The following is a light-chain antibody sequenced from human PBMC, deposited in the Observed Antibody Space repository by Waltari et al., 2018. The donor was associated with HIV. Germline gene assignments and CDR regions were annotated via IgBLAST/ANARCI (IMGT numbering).Light chain of an antibody. V-gene: IGLV2-11*01. CDR2: DVS. CDR3: CSYAGTYTFVV. J-gene: IGLJ2*01. Sequence: QSALTQPRSLSGSPGQSVTISCTGTSSDVGSYNYVSWYQHHPGKAPHLILFDVSERPAGVPDRFSGSKSGNTASLTISGLQAEDEADYYCCSYAGTYTFVVFGGGTTLTVL. CDR1: SSDVGSYNY.